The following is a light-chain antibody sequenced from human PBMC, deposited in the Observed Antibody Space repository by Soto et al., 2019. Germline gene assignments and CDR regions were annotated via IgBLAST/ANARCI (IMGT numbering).Light chain of an antibody. Sequence: QSELTQSASVSGSPGQSITISCTGTSSDVGGYNYVSWYQQHPGKAPKLLIYAVSNRPSGVSNRFSGSKSGSTASLTISGLQAEYEADYYCSSFTSSSTYVFGTGTKSPS. J-gene: IGLJ1*01. CDR1: SSDVGGYNY. CDR3: SSFTSSSTYV. V-gene: IGLV2-14*03. CDR2: AVS.